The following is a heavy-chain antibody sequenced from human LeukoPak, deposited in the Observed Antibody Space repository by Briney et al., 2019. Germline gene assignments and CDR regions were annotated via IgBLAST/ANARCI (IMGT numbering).Heavy chain of an antibody. V-gene: IGHV4-59*01. J-gene: IGHJ6*03. CDR2: IYHSGST. D-gene: IGHD1-26*01. CDR1: GGSISSYY. CDR3: AGSYGFAYYYYMDV. Sequence: SETLSLTCTVSGGSISSYYWSWIRQPPGKGLEWIGEIYHSGSTNYNPSLKSRVTISVDKSKNQFSLKLSSVTAADTAVYCCAGSYGFAYYYYMDVWGKGTTVTVSS.